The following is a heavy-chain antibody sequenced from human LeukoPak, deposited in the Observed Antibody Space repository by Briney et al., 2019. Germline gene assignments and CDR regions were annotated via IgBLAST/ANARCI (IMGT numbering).Heavy chain of an antibody. Sequence: ASVKVSCKASGYTFTGYYMHWVRQAPGQGLEWMGWINPNSGGTNYAQKFQGRVTMTRDTSISTAYMELSRLRSDDTAVYYCARSLVYRPWFGELRDWFDPWGQGTLVIVSS. CDR3: ARSLVYRPWFGELRDWFDP. CDR1: GYTFTGYY. D-gene: IGHD3-10*01. V-gene: IGHV1-2*02. J-gene: IGHJ5*02. CDR2: INPNSGGT.